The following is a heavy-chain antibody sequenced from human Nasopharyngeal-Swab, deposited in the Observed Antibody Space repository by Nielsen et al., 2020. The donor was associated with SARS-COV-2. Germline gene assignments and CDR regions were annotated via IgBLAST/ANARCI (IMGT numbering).Heavy chain of an antibody. CDR3: ARDAARSWYNWFDP. V-gene: IGHV3-11*01. CDR1: GFTFSDYY. CDR2: ISSSGNTI. Sequence: GGSLRLSCAASGFTFSDYYMKWIRQAPGQGLEWVSCISSSGNTIYYADSVQGRFTISRDNAKNSLFLQMNSLRTEDTALYYCARDAARSWYNWFDPWGQGTLVTVSS. D-gene: IGHD6-13*01. J-gene: IGHJ5*02.